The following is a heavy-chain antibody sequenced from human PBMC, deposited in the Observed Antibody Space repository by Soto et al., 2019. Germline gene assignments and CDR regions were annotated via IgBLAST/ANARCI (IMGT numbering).Heavy chain of an antibody. CDR1: GFTFSSYA. D-gene: IGHD6-19*01. Sequence: QVQLVESGGGVVQPGRSLRLSCAASGFTFSSYAMHWVRQAPGKGLEWVAVISYDGSNKYYADSVKGRFTISRDNSKNTLYLQMNSLRAEDTAVYYCANPGSRWGIAVAGTDYWGQGTLVTVSS. V-gene: IGHV3-30-3*01. CDR2: ISYDGSNK. J-gene: IGHJ4*02. CDR3: ANPGSRWGIAVAGTDY.